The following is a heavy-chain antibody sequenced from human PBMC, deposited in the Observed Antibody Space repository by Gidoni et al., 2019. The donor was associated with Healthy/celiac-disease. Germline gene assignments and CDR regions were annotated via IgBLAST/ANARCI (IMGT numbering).Heavy chain of an antibody. CDR3: ARDTYYYGSGSYSHFDY. CDR1: GGSISSAY. Sequence: QVQLQESGPGLVKPSETLSLTCTVSGGSISSAYWSWIRQPAGKGLEWIGRIYTSGSTNYNPSLKSRVTMSVDTSKNQFSLKLSSVTAADTAVYYCARDTYYYGSGSYSHFDYWGQGTLVTVSS. CDR2: IYTSGST. V-gene: IGHV4-4*07. D-gene: IGHD3-10*01. J-gene: IGHJ4*02.